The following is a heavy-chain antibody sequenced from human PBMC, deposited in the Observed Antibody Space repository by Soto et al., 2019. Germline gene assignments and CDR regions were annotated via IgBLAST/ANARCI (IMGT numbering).Heavy chain of an antibody. Sequence: QVQLVQSGAEVKKPGSSMKVSCKVSGGIFRSYAINWVRQAPGQGLEWMGGITPISGTTNYAQKFQGRVTITADESTNTAYMDLSSLRSDDTAVYYCARAGTWGQGSPVTVSS. CDR3: ARAGT. V-gene: IGHV1-69*01. J-gene: IGHJ5*02. CDR2: ITPISGTT. CDR1: GGIFRSYA.